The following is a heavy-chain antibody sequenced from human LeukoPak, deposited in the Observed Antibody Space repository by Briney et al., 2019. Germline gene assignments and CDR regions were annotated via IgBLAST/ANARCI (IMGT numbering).Heavy chain of an antibody. J-gene: IGHJ4*02. V-gene: IGHV4-34*01. CDR2: INHSGST. CDR1: GGSFSGYY. CDR3: ARGGPHYCTNGVCYPIDY. Sequence: PSETLSLTCAVYGGSFSGYYWSWIRQPPGKGLEWIGEINHSGSTNYNPSLKSRVTISVDTSKNQFSLKLSSVTAADTAAYYCARGGPHYCTNGVCYPIDYWGQGTLVTVSS. D-gene: IGHD2-8*01.